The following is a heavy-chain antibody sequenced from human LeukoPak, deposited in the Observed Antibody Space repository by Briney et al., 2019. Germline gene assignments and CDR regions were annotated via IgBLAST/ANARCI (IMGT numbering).Heavy chain of an antibody. Sequence: PSETLSLTCAVYGGSFSGYYWSWIRQPPGKGLEWIGEINHSGSTNYNPSLKSRVTISVDTSKNQFSLKLSSVTAADTAVYYCARGPTTTVTTEDYYYYGMDVWGQGTTVTVSS. CDR3: ARGPTTTVTTEDYYYYGMDV. CDR1: GGSFSGYY. D-gene: IGHD4-11*01. CDR2: INHSGST. J-gene: IGHJ6*02. V-gene: IGHV4-34*01.